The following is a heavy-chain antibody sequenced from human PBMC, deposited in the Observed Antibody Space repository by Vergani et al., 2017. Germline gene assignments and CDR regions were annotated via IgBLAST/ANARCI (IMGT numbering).Heavy chain of an antibody. CDR2: ISGSGGST. D-gene: IGHD3-22*01. J-gene: IGHJ6*02. CDR3: AKSADSSGYPWIRYYYYYGMDV. CDR1: GFTFSSYA. Sequence: EVQLLESGGGLVQPGGSLRLSCAASGFTFSSYAMSWVRQAPGKGLEWVSAISGSGGSTYYADSVKGRFTISRDNSKNTLYLQMNSLRAEDTAVYYCAKSADSSGYPWIRYYYYYGMDVWGQGTTVTVSS. V-gene: IGHV3-23*01.